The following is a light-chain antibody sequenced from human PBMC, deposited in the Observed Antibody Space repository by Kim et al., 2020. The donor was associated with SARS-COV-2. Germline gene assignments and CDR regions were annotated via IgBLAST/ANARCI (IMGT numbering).Light chain of an antibody. V-gene: IGLV2-23*02. J-gene: IGLJ3*02. CDR2: EVS. CDR1: SSDVGSYNL. Sequence: QSITISCTETSSDVGSYNLVSGYQQHPGKAPKLRIYEVSKRPSGVSNRISGSKSANTASLTISGLQAEDEADYYCCSYAGSRTLWVFGGGTKLTVL. CDR3: CSYAGSRTLWV.